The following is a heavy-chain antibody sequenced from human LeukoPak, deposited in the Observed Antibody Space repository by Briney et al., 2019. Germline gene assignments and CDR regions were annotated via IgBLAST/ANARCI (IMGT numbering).Heavy chain of an antibody. CDR3: AVAAGTGLDWFDP. J-gene: IGHJ5*02. CDR1: GYTFTSYA. Sequence: ASVKVSCKASGYTFTSYAMHWVRQAPGQRLEWMGWINAGNGNTKYSQKFQGRVTITMDTSASTAYMELSSLRSEDTAVYYCAVAAGTGLDWFDPWGQGTLVTVSS. V-gene: IGHV1-3*01. CDR2: INAGNGNT. D-gene: IGHD6-13*01.